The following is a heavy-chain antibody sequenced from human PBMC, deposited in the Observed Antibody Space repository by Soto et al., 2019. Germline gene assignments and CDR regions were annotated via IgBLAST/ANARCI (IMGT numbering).Heavy chain of an antibody. CDR1: GFTFSSYA. CDR2: IRGNGDPP. J-gene: IGHJ4*02. D-gene: IGHD5-12*01. CDR3: VKSRGGNNLDFFD. Sequence: PGGSLRLSCSASGFTFSSYAMHWVLQAPGKGLEYVSGIRGNGDPPFYADSVKGRFTISRDNSKNTLYLQMSSLSADDTAVYYCVKSRGGNNLDFFDWGQGALVTVSS. V-gene: IGHV3-64D*06.